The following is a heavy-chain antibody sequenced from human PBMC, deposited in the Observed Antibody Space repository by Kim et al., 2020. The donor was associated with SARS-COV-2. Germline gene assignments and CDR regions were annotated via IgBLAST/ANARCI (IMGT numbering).Heavy chain of an antibody. CDR3: AKSFGSCSGGSSSPYGMDV. CDR2: ISGSGGST. CDR1: GFTFSSYA. Sequence: GGSLRLSCAASGFTFSSYAMSWVRQAPGKGLEWVSAISGSGGSTYYADSVKGRFTISRDNSKNTLYLQMNSLRAEDTAVYYCAKSFGSCSGGSSSPYGMDVWGQGTTVTVSS. D-gene: IGHD2-15*01. V-gene: IGHV3-23*01. J-gene: IGHJ6*02.